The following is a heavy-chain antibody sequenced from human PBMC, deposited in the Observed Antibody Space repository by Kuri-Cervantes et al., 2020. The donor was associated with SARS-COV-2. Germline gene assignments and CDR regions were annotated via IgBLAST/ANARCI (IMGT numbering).Heavy chain of an antibody. Sequence: GGSLRLSCAASGFTFSSYALHWVRQAPGKGLEWVAVISYDGSNKYYADSVKGRFTISRDNSKNTLYLQMNSLRAEDTAVYYCAALLWSAFDIWGQGTMVTVSS. CDR1: GFTFSSYA. J-gene: IGHJ3*02. D-gene: IGHD2/OR15-2a*01. CDR2: ISYDGSNK. V-gene: IGHV3-30-3*01. CDR3: AALLWSAFDI.